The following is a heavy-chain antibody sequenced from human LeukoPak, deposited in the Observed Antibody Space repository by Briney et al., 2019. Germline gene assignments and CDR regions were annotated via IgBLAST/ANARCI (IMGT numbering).Heavy chain of an antibody. J-gene: IGHJ4*02. CDR2: IKQDGSEK. Sequence: GALRLSCAASGFTFSSYWMSWVRQAPGKGLEWVANIKQDGSEKYYVDSVKGRFTISRDNAKNSLYLQMNSLRAEDTVVYYCARDSRESHYYDFWSGYYKGYFDYWGQGTLVTVSS. CDR1: GFTFSSYW. CDR3: ARDSRESHYYDFWSGYYKGYFDY. V-gene: IGHV3-7*01. D-gene: IGHD3-3*01.